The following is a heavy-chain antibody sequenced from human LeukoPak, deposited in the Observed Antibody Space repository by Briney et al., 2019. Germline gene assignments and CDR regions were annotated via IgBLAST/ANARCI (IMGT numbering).Heavy chain of an antibody. CDR2: ISGGGYSS. CDR1: GFTFTSHA. V-gene: IGHV3-23*01. J-gene: IGHJ4*02. D-gene: IGHD2-2*01. CDR3: AKVLSYCTSTSCVRGGFDY. Sequence: GGSLRLSCAASGFTFTSHAMSWVRQGPGRGLEWVSAISGGGYSSYYADSVKGRFTISRDNSKNTLYLQMDSLRAEDKAIYYCAKVLSYCTSTSCVRGGFDYWGQGTLVTVSS.